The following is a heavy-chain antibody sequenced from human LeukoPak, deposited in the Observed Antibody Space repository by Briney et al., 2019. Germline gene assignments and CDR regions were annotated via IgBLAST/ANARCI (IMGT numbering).Heavy chain of an antibody. CDR1: GFTFTSYW. J-gene: IGHJ4*02. D-gene: IGHD3-22*01. V-gene: IGHV3-74*01. CDR3: ARAPYYDSSGYPDTPFDY. Sequence: GGSLRLSCAASGFTFTSYWMHWVRQAPGKGLVWVSRINSDGSSTSYADSVKGRFTISRDNAKNTLYLQMNSLRAEDTAVYYCARAPYYDSSGYPDTPFDYWGQGTLVTVSS. CDR2: INSDGSST.